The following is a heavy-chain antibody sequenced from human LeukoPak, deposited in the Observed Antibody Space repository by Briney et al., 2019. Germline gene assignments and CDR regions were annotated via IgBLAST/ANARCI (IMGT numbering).Heavy chain of an antibody. J-gene: IGHJ3*01. CDR3: ARDGDSGDFVGAFDV. V-gene: IGHV4-59*01. D-gene: IGHD4-17*01. CDR2: ISDTGST. CDR1: GGSMRTYY. Sequence: NASETLSLTCSVSGGSMRTYYWGWVRQTPGKGLEFIGYISDTGSTNYNPSPKSRVTISVDTSKSLFSLRLTSATAADTAVYYCARDGDSGDFVGAFDVWGQGTLVTVSS.